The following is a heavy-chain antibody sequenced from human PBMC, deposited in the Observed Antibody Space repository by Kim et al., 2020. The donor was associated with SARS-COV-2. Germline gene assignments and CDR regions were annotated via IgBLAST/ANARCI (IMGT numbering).Heavy chain of an antibody. V-gene: IGHV3-66*01. CDR1: GFTVSSNY. Sequence: GGSLRLSCAASGFTVSSNYMSWVRQAPGKGLEWVSVIYSGGSTYYADPVKGRFTISRDNSKNTLYLQMNSLRAEDTAVYYCARDRSFYDILTGYYNYYFDYWGQGTLVTVSS. J-gene: IGHJ4*02. CDR3: ARDRSFYDILTGYYNYYFDY. CDR2: IYSGGST. D-gene: IGHD3-9*01.